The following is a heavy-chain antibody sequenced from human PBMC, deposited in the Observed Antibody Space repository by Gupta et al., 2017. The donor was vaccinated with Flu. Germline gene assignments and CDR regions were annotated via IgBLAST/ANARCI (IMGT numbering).Heavy chain of an antibody. Sequence: QVQLVQSGAEVKKPGDSVKISCRASGYPFTSYYIHWVRRARGQGLEWMGLINPSGGMTTYIPNLQDRLSMTTDTSTNTVYMELSNLRSEDTAFYYCAVRGFRDGAPFDFWGQGALVTVS. CDR2: INPSGGMT. D-gene: IGHD5-18*01. J-gene: IGHJ4*02. CDR3: AVRGFRDGAPFDF. CDR1: GYPFTSYY. V-gene: IGHV1-46*01.